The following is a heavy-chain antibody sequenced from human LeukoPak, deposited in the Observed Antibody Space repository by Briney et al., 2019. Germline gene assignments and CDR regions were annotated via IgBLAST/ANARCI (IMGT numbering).Heavy chain of an antibody. V-gene: IGHV3-33*01. Sequence: SGGSLRLSCAASGFTFSSYGMHWVRQAPGKGLEWVAVIWYDGSNKYYADSVKGRFTISRDNSKSTLYLQMNSLRAEDTAVYYCARSGDSSGYYFDYWGQGTLVTVSS. CDR2: IWYDGSNK. J-gene: IGHJ4*02. D-gene: IGHD3-22*01. CDR3: ARSGDSSGYYFDY. CDR1: GFTFSSYG.